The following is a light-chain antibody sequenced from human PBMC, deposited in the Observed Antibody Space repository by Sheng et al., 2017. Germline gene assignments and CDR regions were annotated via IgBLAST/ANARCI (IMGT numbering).Light chain of an antibody. Sequence: ETVLTQSPATLSLSPGERATLSCRASQSLTSYLAWYQQKPGQAPRLLIYDASNRATGIPARFSGSGSGTDFTLTISSLEPEDFAVYYCQQRSNWPPAFGQGTKVEIK. CDR3: QQRSNWPPA. CDR2: DAS. J-gene: IGKJ1*01. CDR1: QSLTSY. V-gene: IGKV3-11*01.